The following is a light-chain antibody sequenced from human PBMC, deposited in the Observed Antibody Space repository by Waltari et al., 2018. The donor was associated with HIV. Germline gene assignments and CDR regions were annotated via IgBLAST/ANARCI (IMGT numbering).Light chain of an antibody. CDR1: SLSGQY. V-gene: IGLV3-25*03. CDR2: KDT. CDR3: QSADSSGGFRV. J-gene: IGLJ3*02. Sequence: SYELTQPPSVSVSPGQTATITCSGHSLSGQYAYCYQQRPGQAPVAIIYKDTERPSGIPERFSGSSSGKTVTLIISEAQTEDEADYYCQSADSSGGFRVFGGGTRLSVL.